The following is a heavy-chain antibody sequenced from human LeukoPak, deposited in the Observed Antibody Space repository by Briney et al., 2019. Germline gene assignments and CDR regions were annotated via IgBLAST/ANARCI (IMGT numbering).Heavy chain of an antibody. CDR3: AKAPPGWELIDY. CDR1: GFTFSSYG. Sequence: GGSLRLSCAASGFTFSSYGMHWVRQAPGKGLEWVAVIWYDGSNKYYADSVKGRFTISRDNSKNTLYLQMNSLRAEDTAVYYCAKAPPGWELIDYWGQGTLVTVSS. V-gene: IGHV3-33*06. CDR2: IWYDGSNK. D-gene: IGHD1-26*01. J-gene: IGHJ4*02.